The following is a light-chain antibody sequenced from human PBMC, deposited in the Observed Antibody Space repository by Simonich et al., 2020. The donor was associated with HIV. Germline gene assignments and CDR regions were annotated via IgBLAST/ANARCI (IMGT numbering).Light chain of an antibody. CDR2: WAA. V-gene: IGKV4-1*01. Sequence: DIVMTQSPDSLAVSLGERATINCKSSQSVLYSSNNKNYLACYQQKPGQPPKLLIYWAATRESGVPDRFSGSGSGTVFTLTISSLQAEDVAVYYCQQYYSIPYTFGQGTKLEIK. J-gene: IGKJ2*01. CDR1: QSVLYSSNNKNY. CDR3: QQYYSIPYT.